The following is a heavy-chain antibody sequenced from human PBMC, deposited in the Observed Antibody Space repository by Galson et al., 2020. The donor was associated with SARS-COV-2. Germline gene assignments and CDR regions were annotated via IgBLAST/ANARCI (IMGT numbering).Heavy chain of an antibody. V-gene: IGHV4-39*07. J-gene: IGHJ4*02. CDR3: ARDGSTIDYFDY. D-gene: IGHD1-1*01. CDR1: GGYITTVGHS. CDR2: IYYSGSA. Sequence: SEPLSLTCTVSGGYITTVGHSWGWVRQPPGEGLEWIANIYYSGSAYYNPSLKSRVSISVDTSRKQLSLRLTYVTAADTAVYYCARDGSTIDYFDYWGQGILVTVAS.